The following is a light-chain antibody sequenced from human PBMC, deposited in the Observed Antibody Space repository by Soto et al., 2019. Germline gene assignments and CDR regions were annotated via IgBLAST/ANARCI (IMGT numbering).Light chain of an antibody. CDR3: QQRSTWPLS. Sequence: EIVLTQYTATLSLSPGERSTLSCRASQSVSSYLAWYQQKPGQAPRLLIYDASNRATGIPARFSGSGSGTDFTLTISSLEPEDLAVYYCQQRSTWPLSFGGGSKVDI. CDR2: DAS. CDR1: QSVSSY. V-gene: IGKV3-11*01. J-gene: IGKJ4*01.